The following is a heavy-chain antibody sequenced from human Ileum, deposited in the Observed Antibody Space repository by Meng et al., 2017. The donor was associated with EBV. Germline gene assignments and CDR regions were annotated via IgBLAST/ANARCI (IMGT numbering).Heavy chain of an antibody. D-gene: IGHD2-2*01. V-gene: IGHV4-39*01. CDR3: ARRIVVVPAAIYY. CDR1: GGSISSSSCY. Sequence: QLQQSGPGLLKPSETLSLTCPVYGGSISSSSCYWVWIRQAPGLGREWIGSIYYSGSSYSNPSLKSRVTISVDTSKNQFSLTLSSVTAADTDVYYCARRIVVVPAAIYYWGQGTLVTVSS. J-gene: IGHJ4*02. CDR2: IYYSGSS.